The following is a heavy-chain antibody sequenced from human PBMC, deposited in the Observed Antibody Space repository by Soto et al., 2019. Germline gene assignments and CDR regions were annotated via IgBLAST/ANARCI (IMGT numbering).Heavy chain of an antibody. J-gene: IGHJ4*02. Sequence: GGSLRLSCAASGFTFRTFAMSWVRQAPGKGLEWVSFISYSGGSTYYADSVKGRFAISRDNSKNTLYLQMDSLTAEDTAIYYCAKDRGASGNGDDFDCWGQGTLVTVSS. CDR2: ISYSGGST. D-gene: IGHD3-10*01. V-gene: IGHV3-23*01. CDR3: AKDRGASGNGDDFDC. CDR1: GFTFRTFA.